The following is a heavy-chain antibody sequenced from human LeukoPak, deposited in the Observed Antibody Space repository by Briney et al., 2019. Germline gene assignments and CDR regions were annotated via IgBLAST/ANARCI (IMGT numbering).Heavy chain of an antibody. CDR1: GFTFSSYD. CDR3: ARAAGGSRGLYFDY. CDR2: IGTAGDP. V-gene: IGHV3-13*05. D-gene: IGHD2-15*01. J-gene: IGHJ4*02. Sequence: GGSLRLSCAASGFTFSSYDMHWVRQATGKGLEWVSAIGTAGDPYYPGSVKGRFTISRENAKNSLYLQMNSLRAGDTAVYYCARAAGGSRGLYFDYWGQGTLVTASS.